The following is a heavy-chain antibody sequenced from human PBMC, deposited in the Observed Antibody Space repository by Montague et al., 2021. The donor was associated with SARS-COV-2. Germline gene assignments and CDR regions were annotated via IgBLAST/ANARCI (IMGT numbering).Heavy chain of an antibody. V-gene: IGHV4-34*01. D-gene: IGHD4-23*01. J-gene: IGHJ4*02. CDR2: INHSGTT. CDR1: GGSFSGYY. CDR3: ARWDPQTLTLIGLRGKSASDY. Sequence: SETLSLTCAVYGGSFSGYYWTWIRQSPGKGLEWIAEINHSGTTNYNFNPSLRSRVTLSVDTSRSQFSLKLSSVTAADTGVYYCARWDPQTLTLIGLRGKSASDYGGQGTLVTVSS.